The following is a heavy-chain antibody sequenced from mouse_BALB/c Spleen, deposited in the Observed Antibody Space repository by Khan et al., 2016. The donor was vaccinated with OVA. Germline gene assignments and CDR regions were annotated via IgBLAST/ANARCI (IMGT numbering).Heavy chain of an antibody. J-gene: IGHJ3*01. D-gene: IGHD2-14*01. CDR3: VRDGAYHRSDGWFAY. V-gene: IGHV1-4*01. Sequence: VQLQESGAELARPGASVKMSCKASGYTFTSYTIHWIKKRPGQGLEWIGYINPCNGYTNYNQKFKDKATLTTDKSSNTAYLQMSSLTSDDPTVYNCVRDGAYHRSDGWFAYGGQGTLVTVSA. CDR2: INPCNGYT. CDR1: GYTFTSYT.